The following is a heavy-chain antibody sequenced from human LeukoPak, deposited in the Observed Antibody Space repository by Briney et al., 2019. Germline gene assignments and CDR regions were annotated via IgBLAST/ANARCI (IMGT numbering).Heavy chain of an antibody. CDR2: MNPNSGNT. CDR3: ARGRDYYDSSGPDAFDI. D-gene: IGHD3-22*01. CDR1: GYTFTSYD. J-gene: IGHJ3*02. V-gene: IGHV1-8*03. Sequence: ASVKVPCKASGYTFTSYDINWVRQATGQGLEWMGWMNPNSGNTGYAQKFQGRVTITRNTSISTAYMELSSLRSEDTAVYYCARGRDYYDSSGPDAFDIWGQGTMVTVSS.